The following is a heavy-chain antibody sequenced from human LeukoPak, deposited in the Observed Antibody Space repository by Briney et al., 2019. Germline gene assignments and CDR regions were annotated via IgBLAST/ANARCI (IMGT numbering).Heavy chain of an antibody. CDR2: ISGSGGGT. CDR3: AKDRANSASYYYGMDV. CDR1: GFTFSDYA. Sequence: PGGSLRLSCAASGFTFSDYAMTWVRQAPGKGLEWVSSISGSGGGTNYADSVKGRFTISRDNSKTTLYLQMNSLRAEDTAIYYCAKDRANSASYYYGMDVWGQGTTVTVSS. D-gene: IGHD3-10*01. V-gene: IGHV3-23*01. J-gene: IGHJ6*02.